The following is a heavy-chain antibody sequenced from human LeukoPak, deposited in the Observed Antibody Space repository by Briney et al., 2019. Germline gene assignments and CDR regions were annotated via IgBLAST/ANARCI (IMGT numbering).Heavy chain of an antibody. D-gene: IGHD5-12*01. V-gene: IGHV3-21*01. CDR3: ARDPYSGSYGNNYYYYMDV. CDR1: EFTFSNYN. J-gene: IGHJ6*03. Sequence: GGSLRLSCKASEFTFSNYNMNWVRQAPGQRLDWVASITSISTYVFYADSVKGRFTISRDNAQNSLYLQMNSLRAEDTAVYYCARDPYSGSYGNNYYYYMDVWGKGTTVTISS. CDR2: ITSISTYV.